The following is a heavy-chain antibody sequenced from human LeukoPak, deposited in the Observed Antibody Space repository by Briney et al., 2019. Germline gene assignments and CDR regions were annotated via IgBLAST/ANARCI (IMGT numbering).Heavy chain of an antibody. Sequence: PGGSLRLSCAAAGFTFSSCAMSWVRHAPGKGLEGVAVISSSGGHTYYADPVKGRFTISRDNSKNTVHLQMNSLRVEDTAIYYCAKDRSIWDVDYWGKGTLVTVSS. V-gene: IGHV3-23*01. CDR2: ISSSGGHT. CDR1: GFTFSSCA. D-gene: IGHD2-2*01. CDR3: AKDRSIWDVDY. J-gene: IGHJ4*02.